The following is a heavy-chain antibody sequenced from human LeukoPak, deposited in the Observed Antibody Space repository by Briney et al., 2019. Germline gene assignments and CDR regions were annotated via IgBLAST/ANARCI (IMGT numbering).Heavy chain of an antibody. D-gene: IGHD3-10*01. V-gene: IGHV1-18*04. Sequence: ASVKVSCKASGYTFISYGIRWVRQAPGQGLEWVGWIYYYNGNKNYAQKLQGRVTMTTDTSTSTAYMELMSLRSDDTAVYYCAREAGGVTMVRGGSCPYYFDYWGQGTLVTVSS. CDR2: IYYYNGNK. CDR1: GYTFISYG. CDR3: AREAGGVTMVRGGSCPYYFDY. J-gene: IGHJ4*02.